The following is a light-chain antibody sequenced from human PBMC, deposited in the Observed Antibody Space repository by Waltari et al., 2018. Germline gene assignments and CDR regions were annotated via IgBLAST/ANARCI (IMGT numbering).Light chain of an antibody. CDR3: ATWDDTLSGWL. Sequence: QSVLTQPPSVSGVPRQRVTISCSGSNSNIGNNAVAWYQQIPGRAPKLLIYYNALLSSGVSDRFSGSKSGSSADLAISGLQSEDEADYYCATWDDTLSGWLFGGVTKLTVL. J-gene: IGLJ3*02. CDR2: YNA. V-gene: IGLV1-36*01. CDR1: NSNIGNNA.